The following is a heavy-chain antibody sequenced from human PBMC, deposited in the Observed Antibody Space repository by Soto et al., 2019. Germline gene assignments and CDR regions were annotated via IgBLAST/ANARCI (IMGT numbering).Heavy chain of an antibody. CDR2: ISGSGGST. CDR3: AKGSGLRYFDWSLYCYFDL. J-gene: IGHJ2*01. D-gene: IGHD3-9*01. CDR1: GFTFSSYA. Sequence: EVQLLESGGGLVQPGGSLRLSCAASGFTFSSYAMSWVPQAPGKGLEWVSAISGSGGSTYYADSVKGRFTISRDNSKNTLYRQMNSLRAEDTAVYYCAKGSGLRYFDWSLYCYFDLWGRGTLGTVSS. V-gene: IGHV3-23*01.